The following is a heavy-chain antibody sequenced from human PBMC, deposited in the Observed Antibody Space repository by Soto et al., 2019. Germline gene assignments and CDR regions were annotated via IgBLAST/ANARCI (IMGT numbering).Heavy chain of an antibody. V-gene: IGHV4-39*01. CDR3: ARRSPPRGVAAAGPFDY. CDR2: IYYSGST. J-gene: IGHJ4*02. CDR1: GGSISSSSYY. D-gene: IGHD6-25*01. Sequence: QLQLQESGPGLVKPSETLSLTCTVSGGSISSSSYYWGWIRQPPGKGLEWIGSIYYSGSTYYNPSLKSRVTISVDTSKHPSGLKLSSVSAADAAVYYWARRSPPRGVAAAGPFDYWGKGNLVTVAA.